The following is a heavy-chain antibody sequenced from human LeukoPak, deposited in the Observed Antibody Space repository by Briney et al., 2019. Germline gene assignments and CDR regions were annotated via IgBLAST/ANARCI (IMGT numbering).Heavy chain of an antibody. D-gene: IGHD3-22*01. CDR2: IIPIFGTA. CDR3: ARAPGYDSSDHAFDI. CDR1: GGTFSSYA. V-gene: IGHV1-69*05. Sequence: ASVKVSCKASGGTFSSYAISWARQAPGQGLEWMGGIIPIFGTANYAQKFQGRVTITTDESTSTAYMELSSLRSEDTAVYYCARAPGYDSSDHAFDIWGQGTMVTVSS. J-gene: IGHJ3*02.